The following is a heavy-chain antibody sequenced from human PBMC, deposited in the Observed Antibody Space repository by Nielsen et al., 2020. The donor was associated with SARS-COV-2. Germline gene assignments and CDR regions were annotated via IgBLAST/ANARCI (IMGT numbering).Heavy chain of an antibody. Sequence: GGSLRLSCAASGFTFSNFAMNWVRQAPGKGLEWVSTIGVSGGGTYYADSLKGRFTISRDNSKNTLYLQMNSLRAEDTAVYYCAKAVMLSYFDYWGQGTLVTVSS. CDR3: AKAVMLSYFDY. CDR2: IGVSGGGT. D-gene: IGHD3-16*01. CDR1: GFTFSNFA. V-gene: IGHV3-23*01. J-gene: IGHJ4*02.